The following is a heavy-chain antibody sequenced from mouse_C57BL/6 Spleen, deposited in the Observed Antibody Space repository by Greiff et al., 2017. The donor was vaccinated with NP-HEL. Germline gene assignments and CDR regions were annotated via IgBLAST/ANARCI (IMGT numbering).Heavy chain of an antibody. J-gene: IGHJ2*01. CDR2: IDPSDSET. V-gene: IGHV1-52*01. Sequence: QVQLKQPGAELVGPGSSVKLSCKASGYTFTSYWMHWVKQRPIQGLEWIGNIDPSDSETHYNQKFKDKATLTVDKSSSTAYMQLSSLTSEDSAVYYCARSGYYGSSYEDFDYWGQGTTLTVSS. CDR1: GYTFTSYW. CDR3: ARSGYYGSSYEDFDY. D-gene: IGHD1-1*01.